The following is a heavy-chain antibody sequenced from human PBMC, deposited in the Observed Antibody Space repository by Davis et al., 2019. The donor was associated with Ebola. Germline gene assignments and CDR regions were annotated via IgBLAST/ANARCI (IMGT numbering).Heavy chain of an antibody. D-gene: IGHD4-11*01. V-gene: IGHV3-9*01. CDR3: AKSTVTHYYFGLDV. J-gene: IGHJ6*02. Sequence: SLKISCAASGFSLDDHAMHWVRQAPGKGLEWVSGITWNSGSIGYADSVKGRFTISRDNAKNSLYLQMNSLRPEDTAIYFCAKSTVTHYYFGLDVWGQGTTVTVS. CDR2: ITWNSGSI. CDR1: GFSLDDHA.